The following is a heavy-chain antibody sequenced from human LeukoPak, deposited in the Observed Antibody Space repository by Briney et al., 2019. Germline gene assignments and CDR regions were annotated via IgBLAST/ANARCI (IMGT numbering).Heavy chain of an antibody. CDR1: GFTVSSNY. V-gene: IGHV3-53*01. J-gene: IGHJ3*02. CDR2: IYSGGST. Sequence: PGGSLRLSCAASGFTVSSNYMSWVRQAPGKGLEWVSVIYSGGSTYYADSVKGRFTISRDNSKSTLYLQMNSLRAEDTAVYYCARDQRGAFDIWGQGTMVTVSS. CDR3: ARDQRGAFDI.